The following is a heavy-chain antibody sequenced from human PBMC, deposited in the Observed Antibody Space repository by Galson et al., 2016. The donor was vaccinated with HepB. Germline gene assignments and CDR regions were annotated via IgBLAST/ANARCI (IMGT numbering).Heavy chain of an antibody. CDR3: SRGPQDDIEVDGDLEQDY. D-gene: IGHD2-15*01. CDR2: IGHDGRNE. Sequence: SLRLSCAASGFIFSQYGMHWVRQAPGKGLESVAVIGHDGRNEYYADSVKGRFTISRDNSKNTLYVQMNDLRVEDTAVYYCSRGPQDDIEVDGDLEQDYWGQGTLVTVSS. CDR1: GFIFSQYG. V-gene: IGHV3-33*01. J-gene: IGHJ4*02.